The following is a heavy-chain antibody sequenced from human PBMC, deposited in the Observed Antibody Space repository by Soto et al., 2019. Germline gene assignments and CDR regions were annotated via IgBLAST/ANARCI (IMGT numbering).Heavy chain of an antibody. CDR3: GRVVPSGYSDY. Sequence: SETLSLTCTVSGGSISSYFWSWIRQPPGKGLEWIGYIYYNGGTIRYSPSLKSRVTISVDTSKNHFSLNLRSMSAADTAVYYCGRVVPSGYSDYGGQGTLFPVSS. CDR2: IYYNGGTI. D-gene: IGHD5-12*01. J-gene: IGHJ4*02. CDR1: GGSISSYF. V-gene: IGHV4-59*01.